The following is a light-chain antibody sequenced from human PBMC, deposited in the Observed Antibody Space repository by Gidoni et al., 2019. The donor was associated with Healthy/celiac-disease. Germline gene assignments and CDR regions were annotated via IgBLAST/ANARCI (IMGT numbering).Light chain of an antibody. CDR3: QQYGSSPRT. CDR2: GAS. CDR1: QRVSSSY. Sequence: DIVLTQSPGTLSLSPGESATLSCRASQRVSSSYLAWYQQKPGQAPRLLIYGASSRATGIPDRSSGSGSGTDFTLTISRLEPEDFAVYYCQQYGSSPRTFGQGTKVEIK. V-gene: IGKV3-20*01. J-gene: IGKJ1*01.